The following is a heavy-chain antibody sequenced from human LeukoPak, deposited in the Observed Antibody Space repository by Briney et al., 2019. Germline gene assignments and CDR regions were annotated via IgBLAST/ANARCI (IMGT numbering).Heavy chain of an antibody. D-gene: IGHD3-10*01. V-gene: IGHV3-48*04. CDR1: GFTFSSYW. CDR3: ARDLVRGVHKSLDY. J-gene: IGHJ4*02. Sequence: PGGSLRLSCAASGFTFSSYWMSWVRQAPGKGLEWVSYISSSGSTIYYADSVKGRFTISRDNAKNSLYLQMNSLRAEDTAVYYCARDLVRGVHKSLDYWGQGTLVTVSS. CDR2: ISSSGSTI.